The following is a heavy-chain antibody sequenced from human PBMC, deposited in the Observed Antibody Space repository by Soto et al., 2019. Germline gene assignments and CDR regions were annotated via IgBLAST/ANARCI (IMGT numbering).Heavy chain of an antibody. CDR1: GFTFSSYA. CDR2: ISGSGGST. J-gene: IGHJ4*02. Sequence: EVQLLESGGGLVQPGGSLRLSCAASGFTFSSYAMSWVRQAPGKGLEWVSAISGSGGSTYYADSVKGRFIISRDNSKNTLYLQMNSLRAEDTAVYYCAKDYGYYGSGRPDYWGQGTLVTVSS. CDR3: AKDYGYYGSGRPDY. D-gene: IGHD3-10*01. V-gene: IGHV3-23*01.